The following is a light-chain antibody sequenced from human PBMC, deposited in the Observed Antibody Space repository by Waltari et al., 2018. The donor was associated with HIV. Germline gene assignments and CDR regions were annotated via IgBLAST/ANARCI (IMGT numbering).Light chain of an antibody. J-gene: IGKJ2*01. Sequence: EIVMTQSPATLSVSPGERAILSCRASQSVRSNLAWYQQKPGQAPRLLIYSASTRATGVPARFSGSGSGTDFTLTISSLQSEDFAVYHCQQYNNWPPYTFGQGTRLEIK. CDR2: SAS. V-gene: IGKV3-15*01. CDR1: QSVRSN. CDR3: QQYNNWPPYT.